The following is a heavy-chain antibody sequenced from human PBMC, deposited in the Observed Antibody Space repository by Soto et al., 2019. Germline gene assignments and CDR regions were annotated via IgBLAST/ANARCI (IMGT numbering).Heavy chain of an antibody. J-gene: IGHJ5*02. V-gene: IGHV4-59*01. Sequence: SLTCTVSGGSISSYYWNWIRQPPGKGLEWIGYIYNSGSTKYNPSPKSRVTISVDTSKNQFSLKLSSVTAADTAMYYCARDSSGYYWFDPWGQGTLVTVSS. CDR3: ARDSSGYYWFDP. D-gene: IGHD3-22*01. CDR1: GGSISSYY. CDR2: IYNSGST.